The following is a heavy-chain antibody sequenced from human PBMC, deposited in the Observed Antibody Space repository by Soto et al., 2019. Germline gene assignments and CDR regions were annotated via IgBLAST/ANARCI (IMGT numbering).Heavy chain of an antibody. CDR2: ISYDGSNK. J-gene: IGHJ2*01. CDR3: ARPMWRNDYNWGYFDL. D-gene: IGHD4-4*01. Sequence: QVQLVESGGGVVQPGRSLRLSCAASGFTFSSYAMHWVRQAPGKGLEWVAVISYDGSNKYYADSVKGRFTISRDNSKNTLYLQMNSLRAEDPAVYYCARPMWRNDYNWGYFDLWGRGPLVTVSS. V-gene: IGHV3-30-3*01. CDR1: GFTFSSYA.